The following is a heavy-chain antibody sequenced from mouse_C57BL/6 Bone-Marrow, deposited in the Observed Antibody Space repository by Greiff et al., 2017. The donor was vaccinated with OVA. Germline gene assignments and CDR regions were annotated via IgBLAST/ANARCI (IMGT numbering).Heavy chain of an antibody. V-gene: IGHV1-64*01. CDR2: IHPNSGST. CDR1: GYTFTSYW. D-gene: IGHD2-4*01. CDR3: ARYDDDYFDY. Sequence: QVQLQQSGAELVKPGASVKLSCKASGYTFTSYWMHWVKQRPGQGLEWIGMIHPNSGSTNYNEKFKSKATLTVDKSSSTAYMQLSSLTSEDSAVYYCARYDDDYFDYWGQGTTLTVSS. J-gene: IGHJ2*01.